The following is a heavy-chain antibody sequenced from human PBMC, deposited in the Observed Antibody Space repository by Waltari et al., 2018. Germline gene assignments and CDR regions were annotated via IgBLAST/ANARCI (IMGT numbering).Heavy chain of an antibody. CDR2: IIPNSGGT. Sequence: QVQLVQSGAEVRKPGASVKVSCETSGYTFSGYYIHWVRPAPGQGPEWMGQIIPNSGGTSYAQKFQGRETITTDESTSTAYKELSSLRSEDTAVYYCATGTFDPWGQGTLVTVSS. D-gene: IGHD3-10*01. CDR1: GYTFSGYY. J-gene: IGHJ5*02. CDR3: ATGTFDP. V-gene: IGHV1-2*06.